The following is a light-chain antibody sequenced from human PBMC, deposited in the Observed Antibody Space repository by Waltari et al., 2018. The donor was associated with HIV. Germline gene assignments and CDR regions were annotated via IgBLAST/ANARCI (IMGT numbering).Light chain of an antibody. CDR1: QSLAKN. CDR3: QQDDNWPPWT. V-gene: IGKV3-15*01. CDR2: CGS. Sequence: EIVMTQSPATLSVSPGERVTLSCSASQSLAKNLAWYQQKPGQAPRLLMYCGSTRATGIPARFSGSGSWTEFTLTISSLQSEDLAVYYCQQDDNWPPWTFGQGTKVE. J-gene: IGKJ1*01.